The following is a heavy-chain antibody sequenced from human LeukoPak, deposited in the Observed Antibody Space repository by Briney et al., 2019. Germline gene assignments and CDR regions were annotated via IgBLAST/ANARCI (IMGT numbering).Heavy chain of an antibody. Sequence: GGSLRLSRAASGFTFSSYAMSWVRQAPGKGLEWVSAISGSGGSTYYADSVKGRFTISRDNSKNTLYLQMNSLRAEDTAVYYCAKFLSFYGSGSYNVAFDIWGQGTMVTVSS. J-gene: IGHJ3*02. V-gene: IGHV3-23*01. CDR3: AKFLSFYGSGSYNVAFDI. CDR1: GFTFSSYA. CDR2: ISGSGGST. D-gene: IGHD3-10*01.